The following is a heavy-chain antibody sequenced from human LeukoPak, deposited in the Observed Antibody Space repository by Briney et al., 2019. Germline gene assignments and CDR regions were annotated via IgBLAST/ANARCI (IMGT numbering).Heavy chain of an antibody. V-gene: IGHV1-69*05. CDR3: ARDGGKTVDTASFGYYYYYMDV. Sequence: SVKVSCKASGYTFTSYGISWVRQAPGQGLEWMGGIIPIFGTANYAQKFQGRVTITTDESTSTAYMELSSLRSEDTAVYYCARDGGKTVDTASFGYYYYYMDVWGKGTTVTVSS. CDR2: IIPIFGTA. J-gene: IGHJ6*03. CDR1: GYTFTSYG. D-gene: IGHD5-18*01.